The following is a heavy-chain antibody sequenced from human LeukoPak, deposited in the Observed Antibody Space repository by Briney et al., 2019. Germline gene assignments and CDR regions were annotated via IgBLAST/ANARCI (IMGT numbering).Heavy chain of an antibody. CDR1: GFTFSSYE. CDR3: ARRLAVAGTSY. Sequence: PGGSLRLSCAASGFTFSSYEMNWLRQAPGKGLEWVSYISSSGSTIYYGDSVKGRFTISRDNAKNSLYLQMNSLRAEDTAVYYCARRLAVAGTSYWGQGTLVTVSS. CDR2: ISSSGSTI. J-gene: IGHJ4*02. D-gene: IGHD6-19*01. V-gene: IGHV3-48*03.